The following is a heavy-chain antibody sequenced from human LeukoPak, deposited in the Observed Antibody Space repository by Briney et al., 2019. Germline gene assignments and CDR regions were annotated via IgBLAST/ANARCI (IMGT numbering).Heavy chain of an antibody. V-gene: IGHV7-4-1*02. CDR3: ARWDYDSSGYALYYFDY. CDR1: GYTFTSYA. D-gene: IGHD3-22*01. Sequence: ASVKVSCKASGYTFTSYAMNWVRQAPGQGLEWMGWINTYTGNPTYAQGFTGRFVFSLDTSVSTAYLQISSLKAEDTAVYYCARWDYDSSGYALYYFDYWGQGTLVTVSS. CDR2: INTYTGNP. J-gene: IGHJ4*02.